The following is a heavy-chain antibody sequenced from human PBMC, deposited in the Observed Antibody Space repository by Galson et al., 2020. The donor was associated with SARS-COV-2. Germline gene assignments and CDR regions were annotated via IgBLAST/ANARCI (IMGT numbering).Heavy chain of an antibody. CDR2: IYYSGST. Sequence: SETLSLTCTVSGYSISSGYYWGWIRQPPGKGLQWIGGIYYSGSTYYNPSLTHRVTISVDTSKNQFSLKLSPVTAADTAVYYCARVVVVITLNWFDPWGQGTLVTVSS. CDR3: ARVVVVITLNWFDP. J-gene: IGHJ5*02. CDR1: GYSISSGYY. D-gene: IGHD3-22*01. V-gene: IGHV4-38-2*02.